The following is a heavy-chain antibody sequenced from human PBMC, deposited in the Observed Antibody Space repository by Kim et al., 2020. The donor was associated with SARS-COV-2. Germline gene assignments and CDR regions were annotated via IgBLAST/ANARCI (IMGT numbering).Heavy chain of an antibody. Sequence: GGSLRLSCAASGFTFDDYAMHWVRQAPGKGLEWVSGISWNSGSIGYADSVKGRFTISRDNAKNSLYLQMNSLRAEDTALYYCAKGGGYCSGGSCYLFDYWGQGTLVTVSS. CDR3: AKGGGYCSGGSCYLFDY. J-gene: IGHJ4*02. CDR2: ISWNSGSI. D-gene: IGHD2-15*01. CDR1: GFTFDDYA. V-gene: IGHV3-9*01.